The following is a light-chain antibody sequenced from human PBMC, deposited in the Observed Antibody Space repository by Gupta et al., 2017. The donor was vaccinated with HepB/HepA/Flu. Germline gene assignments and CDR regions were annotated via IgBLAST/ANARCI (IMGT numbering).Light chain of an antibody. Sequence: DIVMTQSPDSLAVSLGERATINCKSSQSVLYSSKNKNYLAWYQQKPGQPPKLLIYWASTRESGVPDRFSGRGSGTDFTLTISSLQAEDVAVYYCQQDDSTPYLFGQGTKVEIK. J-gene: IGKJ1*01. V-gene: IGKV4-1*01. CDR1: QSVLYSSKNKNY. CDR2: WAS. CDR3: QQDDSTPYL.